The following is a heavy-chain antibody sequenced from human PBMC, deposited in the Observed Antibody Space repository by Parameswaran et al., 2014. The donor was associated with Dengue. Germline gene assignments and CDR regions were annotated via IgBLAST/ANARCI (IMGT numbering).Heavy chain of an antibody. V-gene: IGHV3-49*02. CDR3: TSSSSANYYYYGMDV. CDR2: IRSKAYGGTT. J-gene: IGHJ6*02. D-gene: IGHD6-6*01. Sequence: VRQAPGKGLEWVGFIRSKAYGGTTEYAASVKGRFTISRDDSKSIAYLQMNSLKTEDTAVYYCTSSSSANYYYYGMDVWGQGTTVTVSS.